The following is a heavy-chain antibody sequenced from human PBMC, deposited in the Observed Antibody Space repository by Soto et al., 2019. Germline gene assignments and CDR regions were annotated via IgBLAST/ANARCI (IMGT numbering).Heavy chain of an antibody. Sequence: QVQLVESGGGVVQPGRSLRLSCAASGFTFSSYAMHWVRQAPGKGLEWVAVISYDGSNKYYADSVKGRFTISRDNSKNTLYLQMNSLRAEDTAVYYCARVVYDFWSGYYIWGQGTLVTVSS. CDR1: GFTFSSYA. J-gene: IGHJ4*02. CDR2: ISYDGSNK. V-gene: IGHV3-30-3*01. CDR3: ARVVYDFWSGYYI. D-gene: IGHD3-3*01.